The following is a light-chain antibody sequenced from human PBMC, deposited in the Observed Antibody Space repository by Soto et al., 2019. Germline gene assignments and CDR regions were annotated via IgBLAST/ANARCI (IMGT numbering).Light chain of an antibody. CDR2: AAS. Sequence: DTQMTQSPSYLSASVGGRRIITCRASQSINFYLNWYQQKPGKAPKFLIYAASNLESGVPSRFSGSGSGTDFTLTISSLQPEDFATYYCQQSYSTPPITFGTGTRVEIK. J-gene: IGKJ5*01. V-gene: IGKV1-39*01. CDR3: QQSYSTPPIT. CDR1: QSINFY.